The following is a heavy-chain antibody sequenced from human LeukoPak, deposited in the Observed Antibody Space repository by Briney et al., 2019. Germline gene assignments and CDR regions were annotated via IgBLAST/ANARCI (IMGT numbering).Heavy chain of an antibody. J-gene: IGHJ4*02. D-gene: IGHD3-10*01. CDR3: ASRTGFGEFDY. CDR2: IYYSGST. CDR1: GVSISSYY. Sequence: SETLCLTCTASGVSISSYYWSWIRQPPGKGLEWIGYIYYSGSTNYNPSLKSRVTISVDTSKSQFSLKLSSVTAADTAVYYCASRTGFGEFDYWGQGTLVTVSS. V-gene: IGHV4-59*01.